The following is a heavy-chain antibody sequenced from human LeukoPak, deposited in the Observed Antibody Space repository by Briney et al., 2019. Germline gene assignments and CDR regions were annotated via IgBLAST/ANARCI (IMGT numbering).Heavy chain of an antibody. CDR1: GRNLGSYW. Sequence: GGSLRLSRVASGRNLGSYWMHWVRQAPGKGLVWVARLSGDGTITRYADSVKGRFTISRDNSKNTVYLQLNSLRVEDTAVYFCARDPLVEMATRDYWGLGTLVTVSS. CDR3: ARDPLVEMATRDY. J-gene: IGHJ4*02. D-gene: IGHD1-14*01. CDR2: LSGDGTIT. V-gene: IGHV3-74*01.